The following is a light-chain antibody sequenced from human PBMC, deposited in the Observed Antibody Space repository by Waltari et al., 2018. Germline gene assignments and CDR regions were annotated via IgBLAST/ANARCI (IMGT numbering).Light chain of an antibody. CDR2: KGI. V-gene: IGLV8-61*01. CDR1: SGSVSSTSY. Sequence: QTVVTQEPSLSVSPGGTVTLTCALSSGSVSSTSYPTWYQPPPGQPPRTLLYKGISRSSGVPDRFSGSILGNTAALTITGAQADDESDYYCSMYMGSGVWVFGGGTKLAVL. CDR3: SMYMGSGVWV. J-gene: IGLJ3*02.